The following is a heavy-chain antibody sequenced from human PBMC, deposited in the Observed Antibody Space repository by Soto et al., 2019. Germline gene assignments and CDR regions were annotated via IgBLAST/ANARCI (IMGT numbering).Heavy chain of an antibody. CDR1: GGSISSSSYY. D-gene: IGHD1-26*01. Sequence: SETLSLTCTVSGGSISSSSYYWGWIRQPPGKGLEWIGSIYYSGSTYYNPSLKSRVTISVDTSKNQFSLKLSSVTAADTAVYYCAGLLATYYYYYYMDVWGKGTTVTVSS. V-gene: IGHV4-39*01. CDR2: IYYSGST. CDR3: AGLLATYYYYYYMDV. J-gene: IGHJ6*03.